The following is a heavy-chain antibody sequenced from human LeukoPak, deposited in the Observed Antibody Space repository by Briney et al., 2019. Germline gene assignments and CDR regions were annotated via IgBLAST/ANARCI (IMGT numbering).Heavy chain of an antibody. D-gene: IGHD3-16*01. J-gene: IGHJ5*02. CDR1: GYSITSGFS. Sequence: SETLSLMCAVFGYSITSGFSWGWIRQPPGKGLEWIGTISHSGSTDYKSTLESRLTISMDTSNNQFSLRLTSVTAADTAVYYCAREGAVPGIDPWGQETLVTVSS. V-gene: IGHV4-38-2*02. CDR2: ISHSGST. CDR3: AREGAVPGIDP.